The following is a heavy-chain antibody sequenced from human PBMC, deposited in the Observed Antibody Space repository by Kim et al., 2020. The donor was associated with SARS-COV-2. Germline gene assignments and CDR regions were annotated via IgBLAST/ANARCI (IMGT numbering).Heavy chain of an antibody. J-gene: IGHJ4*02. CDR3: ARDVSPYSGNSALGY. CDR2: IWYDGTNK. D-gene: IGHD1-26*01. V-gene: IGHV3-33*01. CDR1: GFTFSSYG. Sequence: GGSLRLSCAASGFTFSSYGMHWVRQAPGKGLEWVAVIWYDGTNKYYADSVRGRFTISRDNSKNTLYLQMNSLRAEDTAVYYCARDVSPYSGNSALGYWGQGTLVTVSS.